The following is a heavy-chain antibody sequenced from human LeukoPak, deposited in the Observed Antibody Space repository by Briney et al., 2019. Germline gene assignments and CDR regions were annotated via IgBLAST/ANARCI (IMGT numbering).Heavy chain of an antibody. CDR1: GFTFSTYW. CDR2: IKEDGSEK. CDR3: ARDNVLRGVLNWFDP. D-gene: IGHD3-10*01. J-gene: IGHJ5*02. Sequence: GESLRLSCAASGFTFSTYWMSWVRQAPGKGLEWVANIKEDGSEKYYVDSVKGRFTISRDNAKNSVNLQMNSLRAEDTAVYYCARDNVLRGVLNWFDPWGQGTLVTVSS. V-gene: IGHV3-7*04.